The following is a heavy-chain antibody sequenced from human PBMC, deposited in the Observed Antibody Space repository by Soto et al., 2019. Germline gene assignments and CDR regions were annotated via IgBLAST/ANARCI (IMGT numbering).Heavy chain of an antibody. CDR2: INPNSGGT. D-gene: IGHD2-2*02. V-gene: IGHV1-2*04. Sequence: ASVKVSCKASGYTFTGYYMHWVRQAPGQGLEWMGWINPNSGGTNYAQKFQGWVTMTRDTSISTDYMELSRLRSDDTAVYYCARAIRCSSTSCFTNDAFDIWGQGTMVTVSS. CDR3: ARAIRCSSTSCFTNDAFDI. CDR1: GYTFTGYY. J-gene: IGHJ3*02.